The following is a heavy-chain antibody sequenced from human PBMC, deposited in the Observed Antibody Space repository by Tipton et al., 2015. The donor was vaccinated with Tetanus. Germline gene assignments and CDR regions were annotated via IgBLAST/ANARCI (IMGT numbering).Heavy chain of an antibody. CDR1: GFLFDDYT. V-gene: IGHV3-43*01. CDR3: AKDTSVSTEKGGMDV. CDR2: ISWNGVRK. Sequence: SLRLSCAASGFLFDDYTMHWVRQVPGKGLEWVSLISWNGVRKYYADSVKGRFTISRDNSKNSLYLQLNSLRTEDTGLYYCAKDTSVSTEKGGMDVGGQGTTVTVYS. D-gene: IGHD1-14*01. J-gene: IGHJ6*02.